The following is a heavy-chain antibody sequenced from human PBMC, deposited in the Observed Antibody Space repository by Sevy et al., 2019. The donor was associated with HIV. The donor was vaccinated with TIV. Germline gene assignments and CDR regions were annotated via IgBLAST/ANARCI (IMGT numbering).Heavy chain of an antibody. J-gene: IGHJ4*02. CDR3: ARGQSIYGVAGPYFDY. CDR1: GFIFRDYA. Sequence: GGSLRLSCVASGFIFRDYAMHWVRQATGKGLEWVAVVSFDGKTRSYTDSVKGRLTISRDNSENTLYLQLNSLRREDTALYYCARGQSIYGVAGPYFDYWGQGTRVTVSS. V-gene: IGHV3-30*04. CDR2: VSFDGKTR. D-gene: IGHD3-3*01.